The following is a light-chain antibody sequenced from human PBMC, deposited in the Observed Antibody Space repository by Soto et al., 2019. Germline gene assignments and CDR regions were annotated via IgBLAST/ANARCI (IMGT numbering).Light chain of an antibody. J-gene: IGLJ2*01. CDR1: NSGRKS. CDR2: YDS. CDR3: QVWDSNSDHTV. V-gene: IGLV3-21*01. Sequence: SYELTQPPSVSVAPGETARITCGGNNSGRKSVHWYHQKPAQAPVLVIFYDSDRPSGIPERFSGSNSGNTATLTNTRVEAGDEADYYCQVWDSNSDHTVFGGGTKRTVL.